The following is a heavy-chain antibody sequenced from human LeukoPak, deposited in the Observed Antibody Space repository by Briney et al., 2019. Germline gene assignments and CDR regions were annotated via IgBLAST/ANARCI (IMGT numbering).Heavy chain of an antibody. CDR2: ICHDGSNK. CDR3: AKDPSDDGSSGYYSEFDY. V-gene: IGHV3-30*02. D-gene: IGHD3-22*01. J-gene: IGHJ4*02. Sequence: GSLRLSCAASGLTLRSYGMHSGRHAPGAGVEWVALICHDGSNKYYADPVKGRFTISRDNSKNTLYLQMTSLRAQAPPVYYSAKDPSDDGSSGYYSEFDYWGQGTLVTVSS. CDR1: GLTLRSYG.